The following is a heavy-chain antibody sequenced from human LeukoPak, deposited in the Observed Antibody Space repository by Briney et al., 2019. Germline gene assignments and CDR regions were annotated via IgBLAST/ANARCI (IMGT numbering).Heavy chain of an antibody. CDR2: IYYSGDT. CDR1: GGPIRRYY. V-gene: IGHV4-59*07. J-gene: IGHJ5*02. D-gene: IGHD6-13*01. Sequence: SDTLSLTCAVWGGPIRRYYWSWIRQPPGKGLEWIGYIYYSGDTNYNHSLKRRVAISVDTSKNQFSLKLLSVTAADTAVYDCARGMQQLYHGDPWARGTLVRVSS. CDR3: ARGMQQLYHGDP.